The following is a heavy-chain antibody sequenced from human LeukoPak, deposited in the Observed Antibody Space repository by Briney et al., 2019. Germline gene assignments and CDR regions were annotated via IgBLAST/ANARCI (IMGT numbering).Heavy chain of an antibody. D-gene: IGHD2-2*01. J-gene: IGHJ5*02. CDR1: GYNFGIFG. V-gene: IGHV1-18*01. CDR2: VSANNGNT. Sequence: GASVKVSCKASGYNFGIFGMSWVRQAPGQGLEWMGWVSANNGNTKYAQKLQGRVTMTTDTSTSTAYMELRSPRSDDTAVYYCARVGVVVPSAWFDPWGQGTLVIVSS. CDR3: ARVGVVVPSAWFDP.